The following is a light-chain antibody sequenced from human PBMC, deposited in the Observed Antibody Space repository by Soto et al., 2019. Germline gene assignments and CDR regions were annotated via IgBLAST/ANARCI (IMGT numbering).Light chain of an antibody. Sequence: DIQMPQSPSPLSAVFGDRVTITCRASQSISSWLAWYQQKPGKAPRLLIYAASTLESRVPSRFSGSGSGTEFTLTISNLQPDDFATYYCQQDDGYFPAFGQGTKVDIK. J-gene: IGKJ1*01. V-gene: IGKV1-5*01. CDR1: QSISSW. CDR3: QQDDGYFPA. CDR2: AAS.